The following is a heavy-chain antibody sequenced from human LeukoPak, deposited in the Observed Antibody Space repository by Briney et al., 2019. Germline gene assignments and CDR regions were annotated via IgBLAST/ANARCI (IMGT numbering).Heavy chain of an antibody. J-gene: IGHJ4*02. CDR1: GFSFSSYW. CDR2: INTDGRTT. CDR3: AKGYCGGDCYPSSSFDY. D-gene: IGHD2-21*02. Sequence: GGSLRLSCAASGFSFSSYWMNWVRQAPGKGLVWVAHINTDGRTTTYADSVKGRFTVARDNAKNSLYLQMNSLRAEDTALYYCAKGYCGGDCYPSSSFDYWGQGTLVTVSS. V-gene: IGHV3-74*01.